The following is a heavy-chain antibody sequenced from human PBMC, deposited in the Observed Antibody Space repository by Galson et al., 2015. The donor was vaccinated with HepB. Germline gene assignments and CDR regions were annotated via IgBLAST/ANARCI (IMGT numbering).Heavy chain of an antibody. V-gene: IGHV3-23*01. J-gene: IGHJ4*02. CDR1: GFTFSSYA. CDR3: AKDEQNGGNLEGDY. CDR2: ISGSGGST. Sequence: SLRLSCAASGFTFSSYAMSWVRQAPGKGLEWVSAISGSGGSTYYADSVKGRFTISRDNSKNTLYLQMNSLRAEDTAVYYCAKDEQNGGNLEGDYWGQGTLVTVSS. D-gene: IGHD4-23*01.